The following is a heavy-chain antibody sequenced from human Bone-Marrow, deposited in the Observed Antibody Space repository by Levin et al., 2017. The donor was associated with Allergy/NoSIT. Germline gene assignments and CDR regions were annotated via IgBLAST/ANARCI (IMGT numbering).Heavy chain of an antibody. J-gene: IGHJ5*01. CDR2: IKPGGSDQ. V-gene: IGHV3-7*01. Sequence: GESLKISCVASGFTFSRYWMTWVRQAPGKGLEWVANIKPGGSDQNYVDSVEGRVTISRDNAKNTLYLQMYTLRAEDTAVYYCARAAPPDSGDYGWFDSWGQGALVTVSS. D-gene: IGHD5-12*01. CDR1: GFTFSRYW. CDR3: ARAAPPDSGDYGWFDS.